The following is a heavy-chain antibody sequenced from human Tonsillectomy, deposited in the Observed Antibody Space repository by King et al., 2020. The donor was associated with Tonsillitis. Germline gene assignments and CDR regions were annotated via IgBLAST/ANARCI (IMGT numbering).Heavy chain of an antibody. J-gene: IGHJ6*03. CDR3: AGTTPNKRHHYYYMDV. CDR2: IYAAGPT. CDR1: GFNVTTNY. V-gene: IGHV3-66*01. Sequence: EVQLVESGGGLVQPGGSLRLSCAASGFNVTTNYMHWVRQAPGKGLEWVSVIYAAGPTYYADSMKGRVTVSRDYSRNTLYLQMNRLRAEDTAVYYCAGTTPNKRHHYYYMDVWGKGSTVTVSS. D-gene: IGHD4-17*01.